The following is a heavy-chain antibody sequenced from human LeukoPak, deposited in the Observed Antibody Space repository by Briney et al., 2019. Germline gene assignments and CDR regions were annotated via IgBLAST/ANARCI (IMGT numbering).Heavy chain of an antibody. Sequence: SVEVSCKTSGGTFSSYAISWVRQAPGQGLEWMGGIIPIFGTANYAQKFQGRVTITADESTSTAYMELSSLRSEDTAVYYCARVGYSGYDYRSHYYDSSGYGAFDIWGQGTMVTVSS. CDR2: IIPIFGTA. J-gene: IGHJ3*02. CDR3: ARVGYSGYDYRSHYYDSSGYGAFDI. CDR1: GGTFSSYA. D-gene: IGHD3-22*01. V-gene: IGHV1-69*01.